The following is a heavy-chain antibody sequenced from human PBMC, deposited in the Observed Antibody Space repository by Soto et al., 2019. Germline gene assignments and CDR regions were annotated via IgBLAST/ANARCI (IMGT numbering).Heavy chain of an antibody. V-gene: IGHV1-18*01. CDR3: ARGRYGDY. CDR1: GYTFTSYG. CDR2: ISAHNGNT. J-gene: IGHJ4*02. D-gene: IGHD1-1*01. Sequence: QVHLVQSGAEVKKPGASVKVSCKASGYTFTSYGITWVRQAPGKGLEWMGWISAHNGNTDYAQKFQGRVSVTRDTSTSTAYMELRSLRSDVTAVYYCARGRYGDYWGQGALVTVSS.